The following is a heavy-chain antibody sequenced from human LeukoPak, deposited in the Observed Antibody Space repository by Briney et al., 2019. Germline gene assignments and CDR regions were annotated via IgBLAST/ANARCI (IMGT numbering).Heavy chain of an antibody. Sequence: GGSLRLSCAASGFTFSSCGMTWVRQAPGKGLEWVSSISGSDDGTYYADSVKGRFTISRDNSKNTLYLQMNSLRAEDTAVYYCAKRGPIYSSSPGNYFNYWGQGTLVTVSS. V-gene: IGHV3-23*01. J-gene: IGHJ4*02. CDR2: ISGSDDGT. CDR1: GFTFSSCG. CDR3: AKRGPIYSSSPGNYFNY. D-gene: IGHD6-6*01.